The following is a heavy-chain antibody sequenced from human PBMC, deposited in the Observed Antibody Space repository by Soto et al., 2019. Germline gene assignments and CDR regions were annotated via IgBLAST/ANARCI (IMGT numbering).Heavy chain of an antibody. V-gene: IGHV3-30*18. CDR2: ISYDGSNK. J-gene: IGHJ6*02. CDR3: AKNPVVPAAIVEDRSYYYYGMDV. CDR1: GFTFSSYG. Sequence: PGGSLRLSCAASGFTFSSYGMHWVRQAPGKGLEWVAVISYDGSNKYYADSVKGRFTISRDNSKNTLYLQMNSLRAGDTAVYYCAKNPVVPAAIVEDRSYYYYGMDVWGQGTTVTVSS. D-gene: IGHD2-2*01.